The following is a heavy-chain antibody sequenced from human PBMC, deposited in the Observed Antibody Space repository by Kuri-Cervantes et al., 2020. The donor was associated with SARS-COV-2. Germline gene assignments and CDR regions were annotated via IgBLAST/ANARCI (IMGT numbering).Heavy chain of an antibody. J-gene: IGHJ3*02. D-gene: IGHD5-18*01. CDR2: ISSSSNTI. Sequence: GESLKISCVASGFTFSRYSMNWVRQAPGKGLEWVSYISSSSNTIYYADSVKGRSTISRDNAKNSLYLQVNSLRAEDTAVYYCARGFSGYSYGDAFDIWGQGTMVTVSS. V-gene: IGHV3-48*01. CDR1: GFTFSRYS. CDR3: ARGFSGYSYGDAFDI.